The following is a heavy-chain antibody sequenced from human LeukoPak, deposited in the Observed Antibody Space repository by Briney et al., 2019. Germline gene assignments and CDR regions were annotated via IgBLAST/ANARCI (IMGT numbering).Heavy chain of an antibody. J-gene: IGHJ3*02. CDR1: GYTFTVFS. Sequence: ASVKVSCKVSGYTFTVFSIHWMRQAPGQGLEWMGGFDPEDGETIYAQKFQGRVTMTEDTSTDTAYMELSSLRSEDTAVYYCATERSGSYYNGDAAFDIWGQGTMVTVSS. CDR2: FDPEDGET. CDR3: ATERSGSYYNGDAAFDI. D-gene: IGHD3-10*01. V-gene: IGHV1-24*01.